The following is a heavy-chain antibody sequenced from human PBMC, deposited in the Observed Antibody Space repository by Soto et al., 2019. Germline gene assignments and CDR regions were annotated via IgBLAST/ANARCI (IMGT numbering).Heavy chain of an antibody. Sequence: SETLSLTCTVSGGSISSYYWSWIRQPPGKGLEWIGYIYYSGSTNYNPSLKSRVTISVDTSKNQFSLKLSSVTAADTAVYYCARGEIAAAGTPMNYWGQGTLVTVS. CDR2: IYYSGST. V-gene: IGHV4-59*01. CDR3: ARGEIAAAGTPMNY. J-gene: IGHJ4*02. CDR1: GGSISSYY. D-gene: IGHD6-13*01.